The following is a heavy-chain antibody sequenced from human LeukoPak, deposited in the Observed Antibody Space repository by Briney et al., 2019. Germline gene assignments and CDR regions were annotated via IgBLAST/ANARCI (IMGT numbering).Heavy chain of an antibody. CDR3: ARVSQRYFDL. J-gene: IGHJ2*01. V-gene: IGHV3-33*01. Sequence: GGSLRLSCAASGFTFSSYGMRWVRQAPGRGLEWVAVIWYDGSNKYYADSVKGRFTISRDNSKNTLYLQMNSLRAEDTAVYYCARVSQRYFDLWGRGTLVTVSS. CDR2: IWYDGSNK. CDR1: GFTFSSYG.